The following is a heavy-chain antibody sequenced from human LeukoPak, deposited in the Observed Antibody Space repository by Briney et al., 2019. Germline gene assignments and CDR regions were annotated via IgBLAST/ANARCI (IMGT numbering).Heavy chain of an antibody. J-gene: IGHJ4*02. CDR1: GYTFTSYG. CDR2: ISAYNGNT. CDR3: ARDPPTAMDFDY. D-gene: IGHD5-18*01. Sequence: ASVKVSCKASGYTFTSYGISWVRQAPGQGLEWMGWISAYNGNTYYAQKLQGRVTMTTDTSTSTAYMELRSLRSDDTAVYYCARDPPTAMDFDYWGQGTLVTVSS. V-gene: IGHV1-18*01.